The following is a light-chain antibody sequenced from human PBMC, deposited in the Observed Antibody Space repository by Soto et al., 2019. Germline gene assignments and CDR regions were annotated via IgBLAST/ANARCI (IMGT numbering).Light chain of an antibody. J-gene: IGKJ1*01. CDR1: QSVAYTSNKKTY. Sequence: DIVMTQSPDSLAVSLGERATINCKSSQSVAYTSNKKTYVAWYQQKAGQPPKLLLYWSSTRASGVPDRFSGSGSGTDFTLTISSLQAEDXAVYXCQQYXSPLWTFGQGTKVQIK. CDR3: QQYXSPLWT. V-gene: IGKV4-1*01. CDR2: WSS.